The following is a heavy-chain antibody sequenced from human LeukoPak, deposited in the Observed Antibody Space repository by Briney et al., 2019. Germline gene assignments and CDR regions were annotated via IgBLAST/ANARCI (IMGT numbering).Heavy chain of an antibody. CDR1: GFSVSDYG. D-gene: IGHD3-22*01. V-gene: IGHV3-30*02. Sequence: PGGSLRLSCAASGFSVSDYGVHWVRQAPGKALEWLAFIRFDGTTKYYADSVKGRLTIFRDTSKNTLHLQMNSLRAEDTGVYYCAKVGYHDSSGHYYYMDVWGKGTTVTVSS. J-gene: IGHJ6*03. CDR3: AKVGYHDSSGHYYYMDV. CDR2: IRFDGTTK.